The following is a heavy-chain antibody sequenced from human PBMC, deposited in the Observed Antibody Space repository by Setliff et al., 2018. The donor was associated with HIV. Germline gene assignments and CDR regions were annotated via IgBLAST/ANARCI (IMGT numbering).Heavy chain of an antibody. J-gene: IGHJ4*02. CDR3: AKAGSNYFDY. CDR1: GFIFEDFT. CDR2: ISWDGSSA. Sequence: GGSLRLSCAASGFIFEDFTMNWVRPVPGKGLEWVAPISWDGSSAYYADSVKGRFTISRDNSKNSLFLQMHSLKTEDTALYYCAKAGSNYFDYWGQGTLVTVSS. D-gene: IGHD3-10*01. V-gene: IGHV3-43*01.